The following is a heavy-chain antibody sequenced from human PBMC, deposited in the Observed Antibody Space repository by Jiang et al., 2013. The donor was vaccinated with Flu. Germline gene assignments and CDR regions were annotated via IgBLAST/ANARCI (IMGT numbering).Heavy chain of an antibody. D-gene: IGHD5-12*01. CDR3: ARALKYSGFELPYFDF. CDR1: GGSISGSGHY. CDR2: IYHMGAP. J-gene: IGHJ4*02. V-gene: IGHV4-39*07. Sequence: LLKPWKPCPSPCAVSGGSISGSGHYWVWIRQPPGKGLEWVGSIYHMGAPTQTSLRSRVTMSVDTSKNQFSLNLSSVTAADTAVYFCARALKYSGFELPYFDFWGQGTLVTVSS.